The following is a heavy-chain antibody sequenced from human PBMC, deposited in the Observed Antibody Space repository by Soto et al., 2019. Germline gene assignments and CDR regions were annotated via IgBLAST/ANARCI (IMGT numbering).Heavy chain of an antibody. Sequence: ASVKVSCKASGYTFTSYGISWVRQAPGQGLEWMGWISAYNGNTNYAQKLQGRVTMTTDTSTSTAYMELRSLRSDDTAVYYCARDGNRNYYDRKQPRDVHFDYWGQGTLVTVSS. V-gene: IGHV1-18*01. D-gene: IGHD3-22*01. CDR3: ARDGNRNYYDRKQPRDVHFDY. J-gene: IGHJ4*02. CDR2: ISAYNGNT. CDR1: GYTFTSYG.